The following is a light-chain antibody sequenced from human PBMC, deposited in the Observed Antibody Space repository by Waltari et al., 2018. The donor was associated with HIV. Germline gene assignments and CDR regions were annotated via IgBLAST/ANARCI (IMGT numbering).Light chain of an antibody. V-gene: IGKV4-1*01. CDR3: QQYYSTPWT. Sequence: INCKSRQSVLYSSNNQNYLAWYQQKPGQPPKLLIYWASTRESGVPDRFSGRGSGTDFTLTISSLQAEDVAVYYCQQYYSTPWTFGQGTKVEIK. CDR1: QSVLYSSNNQNY. J-gene: IGKJ1*01. CDR2: WAS.